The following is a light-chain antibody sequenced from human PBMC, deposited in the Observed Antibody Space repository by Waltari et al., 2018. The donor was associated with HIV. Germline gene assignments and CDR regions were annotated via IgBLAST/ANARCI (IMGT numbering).Light chain of an antibody. CDR1: RSKIGSNS. Sequence: QSVLTQPPSASGTPGQRVTISCSGRRSKIGSNSVYRYQQLPGTAPNLRIYTNNQRPSGVPDRFSGSKSGTSASLAISGLRSEDEADYYCAAWDDSLWVFGGGTKLTVL. J-gene: IGLJ3*02. V-gene: IGLV1-47*01. CDR2: TNN. CDR3: AAWDDSLWV.